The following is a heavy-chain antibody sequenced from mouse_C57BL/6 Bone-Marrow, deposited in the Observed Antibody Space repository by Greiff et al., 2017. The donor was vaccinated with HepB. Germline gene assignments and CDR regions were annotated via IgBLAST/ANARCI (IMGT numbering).Heavy chain of an antibody. CDR2: IYPGGGYT. D-gene: IGHD4-1*01. J-gene: IGHJ1*03. Sequence: QVQLQQSGAELVRPGTSVKMSCKASGYTFTNYWIGWAKQRPGHGLEWIGDIYPGGGYTNYNEKFKGKATLTADKSSSTAYMELRSLTSEDSAVYFCARSRGLGRDWYFDVWGTGTTVTVSS. CDR1: GYTFTNYW. V-gene: IGHV1-63*01. CDR3: ARSRGLGRDWYFDV.